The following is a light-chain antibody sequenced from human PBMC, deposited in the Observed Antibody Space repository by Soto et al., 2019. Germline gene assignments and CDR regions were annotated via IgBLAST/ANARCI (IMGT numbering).Light chain of an antibody. CDR2: KIS. V-gene: IGKV2-24*01. Sequence: DIVMTQTPLSSPVTLGQPASISCRSSQSLVHSDGNTYLSWLHQRPGQPPRLLIPKISNRFSGVPDRVSGSGAGTDFTRKINTVEAEDVGVYYCMQGTQSPWTFGQGTKVEIK. CDR3: MQGTQSPWT. CDR1: QSLVHSDGNTY. J-gene: IGKJ1*01.